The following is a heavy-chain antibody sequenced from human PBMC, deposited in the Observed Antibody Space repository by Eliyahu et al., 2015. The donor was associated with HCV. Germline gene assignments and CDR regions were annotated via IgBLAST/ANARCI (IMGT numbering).Heavy chain of an antibody. CDR2: IRYDGSNK. V-gene: IGHV3-30*02. CDR1: GFTFSSYG. CDR3: AGVLIAVAGTGGFDP. Sequence: GGSLRLSCAASGFTFSSYGMHWVRQAPGKGLEWVAFIRYDGSNKYYADSVKSRFTISRDNSKNTLYLQMNSLRAEDTAVYYCAGVLIAVAGTGGFDPWGQGTLVTVSS. D-gene: IGHD6-19*01. J-gene: IGHJ5*02.